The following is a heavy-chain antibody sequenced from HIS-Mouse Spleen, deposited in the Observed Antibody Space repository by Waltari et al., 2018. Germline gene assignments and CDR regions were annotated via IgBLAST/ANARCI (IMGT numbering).Heavy chain of an antibody. V-gene: IGHV4-39*07. J-gene: IGHJ2*01. Sequence: QLQLQESGPGLVKPSETLSLTCTVSGGSISSSSYYWGWIRQPLGKGLGWIGSIYYSGSTHYNPSLKSRVTISVDTSKNQFSLKLSSVTAADTAVYYCAREIPYSSSWYDWYFDLWGRGTLVTVSS. CDR2: IYYSGST. D-gene: IGHD6-13*01. CDR1: GGSISSSSYY. CDR3: AREIPYSSSWYDWYFDL.